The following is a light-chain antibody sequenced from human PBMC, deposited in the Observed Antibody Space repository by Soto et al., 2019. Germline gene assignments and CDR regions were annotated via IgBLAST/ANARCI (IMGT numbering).Light chain of an antibody. CDR1: QSSSYW. J-gene: IGKJ1*01. CDR3: QQYNNYWT. CDR2: KAS. V-gene: IGKV1-5*03. Sequence: DIQMTQSPSTLSASVGDRVTITCRASQSSSYWLAWYQQKPGKAPNLLNYKASSLESGVPSRFSGSGSGTEFTLTISSLQPDDFATYYCQQYNNYWTFGQGTKVEIK.